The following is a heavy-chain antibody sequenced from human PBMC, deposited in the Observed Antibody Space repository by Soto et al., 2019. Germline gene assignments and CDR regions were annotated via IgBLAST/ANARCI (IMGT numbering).Heavy chain of an antibody. J-gene: IGHJ4*02. V-gene: IGHV3-30*03. CDR3: ARVLLEWLLYGGFDY. CDR2: ISYDGSNK. D-gene: IGHD3-3*01. CDR1: GFTFSSYG. Sequence: PGGSLRLSCAASGFTFSSYGMHWVRQAPGKGLEWVAVISYDGSNKYYADSVKGRFTISRDNSKNTLYLQMNSLRAEDTAVYYCARVLLEWLLYGGFDYWGQGTLVTVSS.